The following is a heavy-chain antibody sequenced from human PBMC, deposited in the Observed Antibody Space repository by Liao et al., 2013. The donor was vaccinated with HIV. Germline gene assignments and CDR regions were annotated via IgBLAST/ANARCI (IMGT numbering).Heavy chain of an antibody. Sequence: QVQLQESGPGLVKPSQTLSLSCTVSGDSLSGGNYFLNWIRQPAGKGLEWIGRIYTSGNTDYNPSLKSRVTISLDTSNNQFSLKLRSVTAADTAVYYCARLRRSGKHNWGQGTLVTVSA. CDR2: IYTSGNT. CDR1: GDSLSGGNYF. J-gene: IGHJ4*02. D-gene: IGHD3-10*01. CDR3: ARLRRSGKHN. V-gene: IGHV4-61*02.